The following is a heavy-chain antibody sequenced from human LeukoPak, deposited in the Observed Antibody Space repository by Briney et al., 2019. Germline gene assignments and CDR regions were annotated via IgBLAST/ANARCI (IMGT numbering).Heavy chain of an antibody. CDR3: AREEDWGQYWYFDL. D-gene: IGHD3/OR15-3a*01. V-gene: IGHV1-69*05. Sequence: SVKVSCKASGYTFTSYAISWVRQAPGQGLEWMGRIIPIFGTANYAQKFQGRVTITTDESTSTAYMELSSLRSEDTAVYYCAREEDWGQYWYFDLWGRGTLVTVSS. CDR1: GYTFTSYA. J-gene: IGHJ2*01. CDR2: IIPIFGTA.